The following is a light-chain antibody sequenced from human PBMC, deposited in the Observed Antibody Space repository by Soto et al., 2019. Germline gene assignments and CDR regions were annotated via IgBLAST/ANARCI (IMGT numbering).Light chain of an antibody. CDR2: GVN. J-gene: IGLJ1*01. V-gene: IGLV2-8*01. CDR3: SSYAGSSNV. Sequence: QSVLTQPASVSGSPGQSITISCTGTSSDVGGYNYVSWYQQHPGKAPKLMIYGVNKRPSGVPDRFSGSKSGNTASLTVSGLQAEDEADYYCSSYAGSSNVFGTGTKVTVL. CDR1: SSDVGGYNY.